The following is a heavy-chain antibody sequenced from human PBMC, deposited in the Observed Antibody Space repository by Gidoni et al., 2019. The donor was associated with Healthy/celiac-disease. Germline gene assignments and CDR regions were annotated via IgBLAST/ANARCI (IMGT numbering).Heavy chain of an antibody. D-gene: IGHD1-7*01. CDR2: INHSGST. J-gene: IGHJ5*02. CDR1: GGSFSGYY. V-gene: IGHV4-34*01. CDR3: ARGGELELDSWFDP. Sequence: QVQLQQWGAGRLKPSETLSLTCAVYGGSFSGYYWSWIRQPPGKGLEWIGEINHSGSTNYNPSLKSRVTISVDTSKNQFSLKLSSVTAADTAVYYCARGGELELDSWFDPWGQGTLVTVSS.